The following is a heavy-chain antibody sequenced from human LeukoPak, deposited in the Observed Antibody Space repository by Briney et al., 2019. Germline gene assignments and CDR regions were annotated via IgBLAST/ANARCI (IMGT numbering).Heavy chain of an antibody. J-gene: IGHJ4*02. V-gene: IGHV3-30*19. D-gene: IGHD6-6*01. CDR3: ARDRGSSYYFDY. CDR1: GFTFSSYG. CDR2: ISYDGSNK. Sequence: PGGSLRLSCAASGFTFSSYGMHWVRQAPGKGLEWVAVISYDGSNKYYADSVKGRFTISRDNSKNTLYLQMNSLRAEDTAVYYCARDRGSSYYFDYWGQGTLVTVSS.